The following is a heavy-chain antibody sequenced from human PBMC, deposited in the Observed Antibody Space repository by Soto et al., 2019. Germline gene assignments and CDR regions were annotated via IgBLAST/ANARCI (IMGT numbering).Heavy chain of an antibody. Sequence: PGGSLRLSCVASGFTFDTYGIHWVRQAPGKGLQWVALISYEGSNTYYADSVRGRFTISRDNSKNTLYLQINALRPEDTGVYYCARVTPRNNLYYFSGLDVWGQGTSVTVSS. CDR3: ARVTPRNNLYYFSGLDV. V-gene: IGHV3-30-3*01. J-gene: IGHJ6*02. D-gene: IGHD1-1*01. CDR2: ISYEGSNT. CDR1: GFTFDTYG.